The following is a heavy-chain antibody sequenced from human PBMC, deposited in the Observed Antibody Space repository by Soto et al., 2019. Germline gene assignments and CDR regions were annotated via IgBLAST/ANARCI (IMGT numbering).Heavy chain of an antibody. Sequence: ESLTISCQCSGYRFTSYWIGWVRQLPRKGLEWMGIIYPGDSDTRYSPSFQGQVTISADKSISTAYLQWSSLKASDTAMYYCARVVYSGDYFDYWGQGTLVTVSS. D-gene: IGHD6-19*01. CDR3: ARVVYSGDYFDY. CDR2: IYPGDSDT. CDR1: GYRFTSYW. V-gene: IGHV5-51*01. J-gene: IGHJ4*02.